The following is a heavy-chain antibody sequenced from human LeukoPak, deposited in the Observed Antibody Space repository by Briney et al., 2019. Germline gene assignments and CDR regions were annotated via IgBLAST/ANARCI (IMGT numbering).Heavy chain of an antibody. V-gene: IGHV3-30*02. Sequence: GGSLRLSCVASGFIFNTYGMHWVRQAPGKGLEWVAFIRNDGSDKYYAVSVKGRFTISRENSKNTLYLQMNSLRVEDTALYYCAKDRAYGQFLWGNDYWGQGTLVTVSS. CDR2: IRNDGSDK. D-gene: IGHD2-21*01. J-gene: IGHJ4*02. CDR1: GFIFNTYG. CDR3: AKDRAYGQFLWGNDY.